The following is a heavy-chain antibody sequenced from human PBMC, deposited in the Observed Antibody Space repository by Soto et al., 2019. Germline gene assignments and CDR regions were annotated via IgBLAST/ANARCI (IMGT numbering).Heavy chain of an antibody. D-gene: IGHD6-13*01. Sequence: GSLRRACSASGCTFSSYAMSWVRQAPGKGLEWVSAISGSGGSTYYADSVKGRFTISRDNSKNTLYLQMNSLRAEDTAVYYCWWAAAGPTRSDYWGQGTLVTVSS. CDR2: ISGSGGST. CDR1: GCTFSSYA. J-gene: IGHJ4*02. V-gene: IGHV3-23*01. CDR3: WWAAAGPTRSDY.